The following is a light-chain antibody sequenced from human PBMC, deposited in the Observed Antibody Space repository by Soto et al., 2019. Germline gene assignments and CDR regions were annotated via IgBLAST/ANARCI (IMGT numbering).Light chain of an antibody. CDR1: KSISSY. J-gene: IGKJ1*01. Sequence: DIQMTQSPSSLSASVGDRFTMXXRESKSISSYLNWYQQKPGKAPKXVIYDASSLESGVPSRFSGSGAGTEFTLTVSSLQPDDIATYYCQHYGSYSPTFGQGTKVDIK. CDR2: DAS. CDR3: QHYGSYSPT. V-gene: IGKV1-5*01.